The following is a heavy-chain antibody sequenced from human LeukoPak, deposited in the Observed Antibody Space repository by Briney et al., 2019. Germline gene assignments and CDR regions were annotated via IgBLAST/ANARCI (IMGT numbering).Heavy chain of an antibody. D-gene: IGHD2-8*01. Sequence: GSSVKVSCKASGGTFSSYAISWVRQAPGQGLEWMGGIIPIFGTANYAQKFQGRVTITADKSTSTAYMELSSLRSEDTAVYYCARDLNGRAGWFDPWGQGTLVTVSS. V-gene: IGHV1-69*06. CDR3: ARDLNGRAGWFDP. CDR1: GGTFSSYA. J-gene: IGHJ5*02. CDR2: IIPIFGTA.